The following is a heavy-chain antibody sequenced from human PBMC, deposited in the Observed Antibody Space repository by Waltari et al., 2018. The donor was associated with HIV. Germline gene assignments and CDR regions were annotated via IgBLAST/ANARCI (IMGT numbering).Heavy chain of an antibody. CDR2: INEVGSGD. D-gene: IGHD2-15*01. J-gene: IGHJ4*02. CDR3: AREGGRDCSGGSCYIDY. CDR1: GFTFSSSW. Sequence: DVEVVESGGGLVQPGGSLRLSCAVSGFTFSSSWMSWVRQAPGKGLGWVENINEVGSGDYNVDSVEGRFNSSRDKGRNLSYLQMDRPSAEDTAMYYWAREGGRDCSGGSCYIDYWGQGTLVAVSS. V-gene: IGHV3-7*01.